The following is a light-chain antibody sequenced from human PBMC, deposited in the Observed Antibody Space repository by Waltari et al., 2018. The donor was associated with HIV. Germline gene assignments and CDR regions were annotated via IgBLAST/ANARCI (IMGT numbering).Light chain of an antibody. V-gene: IGKV4-1*01. CDR3: QQYYSTPPT. Sequence: DIVMTQSRDSLAVSLGERATINCKSSRSVLYSSNTKNYLSWYQQKPGQPPKLLIYWASTRESGVPDRFSGSGSGTDFTLTISSLQAEDVAVYYCQQYYSTPPTFGQGTKLEIK. J-gene: IGKJ2*01. CDR2: WAS. CDR1: RSVLYSSNTKNY.